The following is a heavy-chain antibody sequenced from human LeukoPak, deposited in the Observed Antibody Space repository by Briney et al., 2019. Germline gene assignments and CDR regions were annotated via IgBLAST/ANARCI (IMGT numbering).Heavy chain of an antibody. CDR1: GGSISSGGYY. CDR2: VYDSEST. CDR3: ARVLQNYYHLDV. D-gene: IGHD3-3*01. Sequence: TSETLSLTCTVSGGSISSGGYYWSWIRQHPGKGLEWIGNVYDSESTHYKSSLKSRVTISVDTSKNQFSLRLTSVTAADTAVYYCARVLQNYYHLDVWGKGTTVTVSS. V-gene: IGHV4-61*08. J-gene: IGHJ6*03.